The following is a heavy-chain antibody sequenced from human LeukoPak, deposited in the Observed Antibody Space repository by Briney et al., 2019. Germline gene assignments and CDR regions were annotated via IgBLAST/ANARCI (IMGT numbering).Heavy chain of an antibody. D-gene: IGHD3-3*01. V-gene: IGHV3-23*01. Sequence: GGSLRLSCAASGFTFNSYAMSWVRQAPGKGLEWVSVISGSGGSTYYADSVKGRFTISRDNSKNTLYLQMNSLRAEDTAVYYCAKDLRAFDFWSGYASSGGFDYWGQGTLVTVSS. CDR3: AKDLRAFDFWSGYASSGGFDY. CDR1: GFTFNSYA. J-gene: IGHJ4*02. CDR2: ISGSGGST.